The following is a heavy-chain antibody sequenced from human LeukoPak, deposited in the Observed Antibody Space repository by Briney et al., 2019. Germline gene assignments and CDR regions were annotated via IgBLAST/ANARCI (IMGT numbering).Heavy chain of an antibody. V-gene: IGHV3-48*01. D-gene: IGHD6-13*01. CDR2: ISSSSSTI. Sequence: GGSLRLSCAASGFTFSSYSMNWVRQAPGKGLEWVSYISSSSSTIYYADSVKGRFTISRDNAKNSLYLQMNSLRAEDTAVYYCARDPSSWYYYHMDVWGKGTTVTVSS. J-gene: IGHJ6*03. CDR3: ARDPSSWYYYHMDV. CDR1: GFTFSSYS.